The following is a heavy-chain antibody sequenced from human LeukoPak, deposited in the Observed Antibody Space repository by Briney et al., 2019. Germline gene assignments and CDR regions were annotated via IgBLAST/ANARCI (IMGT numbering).Heavy chain of an antibody. D-gene: IGHD3-3*01. CDR2: INHSGST. J-gene: IGHJ6*02. CDR1: GGSFSGYY. CDR3: ARVRRGGVVIPTYYGMDV. V-gene: IGHV4-34*01. Sequence: SETLSLTCAVYGGSFSGYYWSWIRQPPGKGLEWIGEINHSGSTNYNPSLKSQVTISVDTSKNQFSLKLSSVTAADTAVYYCARVRRGGVVIPTYYGMDVWGQGTTVTVSS.